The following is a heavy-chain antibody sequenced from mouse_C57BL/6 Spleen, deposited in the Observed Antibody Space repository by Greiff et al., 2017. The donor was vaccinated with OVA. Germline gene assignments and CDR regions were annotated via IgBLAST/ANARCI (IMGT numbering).Heavy chain of an antibody. CDR1: GYSITSGYY. V-gene: IGHV3-6*01. CDR3: ASFSSYESY. D-gene: IGHD1-1*01. CDR2: ISYDGSN. J-gene: IGHJ2*01. Sequence: DVQLQESGPGLVKPSQSLSLTCSVTGYSITSGYYWNWIRQFPGNKLEWMGYISYDGSNNYNPSLKNRISITRDTSKNQFFLKLNSVTTEDTATYYCASFSSYESYWGQGTTLTVSS.